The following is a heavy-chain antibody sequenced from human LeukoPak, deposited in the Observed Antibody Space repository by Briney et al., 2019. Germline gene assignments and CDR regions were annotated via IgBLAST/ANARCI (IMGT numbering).Heavy chain of an antibody. CDR2: MNPNNGNT. Sequence: GASVKVSCKAPGYTFSSFDINWVRQATGQGLEWMGWMNPNNGNTGFAQKLQGRVTMTRDTSTNTAYMELSSLTSDDTAVYYCARGVPPDYWGQGTLVTVSS. CDR1: GYTFSSFD. CDR3: ARGVPPDY. D-gene: IGHD2-2*01. V-gene: IGHV1-8*01. J-gene: IGHJ4*02.